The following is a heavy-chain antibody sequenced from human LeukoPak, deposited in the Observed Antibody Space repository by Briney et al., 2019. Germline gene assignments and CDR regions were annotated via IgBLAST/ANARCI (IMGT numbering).Heavy chain of an antibody. J-gene: IGHJ4*02. CDR3: ARESVVRGVDY. V-gene: IGHV4-4*07. D-gene: IGHD3-10*01. CDR2: ISGSGST. CDR1: GDSISYFY. Sequence: SETLSLTCSVSGDSISYFYWSWIRQAAGQGLEWIGRISGSGSTDYNASLKSRVTMSVDTSKKQLSLKVISVTAADTAVYYCARESVVRGVDYWGQGTLVTVSS.